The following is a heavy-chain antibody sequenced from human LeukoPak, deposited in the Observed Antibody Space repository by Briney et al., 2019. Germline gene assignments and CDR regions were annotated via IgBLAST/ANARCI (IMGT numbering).Heavy chain of an antibody. Sequence: SETLSLTCAVYGGSFSGYYWSWIRQPPGKGLEWIGEINHSGSTNYNPSLKSRVTISVDTSKNQFSLKLSSVPAADTAVYYCARGGPLQNIVVVVAATQNWFDPWGQGTLVTVSS. CDR2: INHSGST. V-gene: IGHV4-34*01. CDR1: GGSFSGYY. CDR3: ARGGPLQNIVVVVAATQNWFDP. D-gene: IGHD2-15*01. J-gene: IGHJ5*02.